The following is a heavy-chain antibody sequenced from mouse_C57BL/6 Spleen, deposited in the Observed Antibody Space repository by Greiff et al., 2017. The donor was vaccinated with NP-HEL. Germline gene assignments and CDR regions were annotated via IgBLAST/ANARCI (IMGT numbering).Heavy chain of an antibody. CDR3: ARMGGNYVPYAMDY. V-gene: IGHV1-55*01. Sequence: QVQLKQPGAELVKPGASVKMSCKASGYTFTSYWITWVKQRPGQGLEWIGDIYPGSGSTNYNEKFKSKATLTVDTSSSTAYMQLSSLTSEDSAVYYCARMGGNYVPYAMDYWGQGTSVTVSS. D-gene: IGHD2-1*01. CDR1: GYTFTSYW. J-gene: IGHJ4*01. CDR2: IYPGSGST.